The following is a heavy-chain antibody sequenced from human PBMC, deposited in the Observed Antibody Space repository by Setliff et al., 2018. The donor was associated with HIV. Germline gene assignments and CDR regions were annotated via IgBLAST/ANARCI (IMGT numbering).Heavy chain of an antibody. CDR1: GGSISNNSYY. Sequence: PSETLSLTCTVSGGSISNNSYYWGWVRQPPGKGLELIGNLFYNGNTYYNPSLKSRVTISVDTSKNQFSLKLSSVTAADTAVYYCASLLVSPNAFDIWGQGTMVTV. CDR3: ASLLVSPNAFDI. V-gene: IGHV4-39*01. CDR2: LFYNGNT. J-gene: IGHJ3*02. D-gene: IGHD3-3*02.